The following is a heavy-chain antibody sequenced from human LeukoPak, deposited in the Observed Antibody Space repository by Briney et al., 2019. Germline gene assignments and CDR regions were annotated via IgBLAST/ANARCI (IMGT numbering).Heavy chain of an antibody. V-gene: IGHV3-30*18. CDR2: ISYDGSNK. D-gene: IGHD3-22*01. CDR1: GFIFSNYG. J-gene: IGHJ5*02. Sequence: GGSLRLSCAASGFIFSNYGMNWVRQAPGKGLEWVAVISYDGSNKYYADSVKGRFTISRDNSKNTLYLQMNSLRAEDTAVYYCAKGNYYDSSGCPWGQGTLVTVSS. CDR3: AKGNYYDSSGCP.